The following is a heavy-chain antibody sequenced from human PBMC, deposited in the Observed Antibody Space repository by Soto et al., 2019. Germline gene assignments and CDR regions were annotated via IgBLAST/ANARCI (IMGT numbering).Heavy chain of an antibody. Sequence: PGESLKISCKTSGYSFTSHWIGWVRQMPGNGLEWMGIIYPGDSDTRYGPSFQGQVTTSADKSINTAYLQWAGLRASDTAMYYCARQIYDSDTGPNFQYYFDSWGQGTPVTVSS. CDR1: GYSFTSHW. CDR2: IYPGDSDT. J-gene: IGHJ4*02. CDR3: ARQIYDSDTGPNFQYYFDS. D-gene: IGHD3-22*01. V-gene: IGHV5-51*01.